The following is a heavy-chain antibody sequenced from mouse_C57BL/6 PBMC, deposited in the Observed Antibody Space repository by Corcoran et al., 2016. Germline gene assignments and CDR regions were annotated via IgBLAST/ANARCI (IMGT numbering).Heavy chain of an antibody. CDR3: ASFPYGSSPHYYAMDY. V-gene: IGHV1-22*01. D-gene: IGHD1-1*01. CDR2: INPNNGGT. Sequence: EVQLQQSGPELVKPGASVKMSCKASGYTFTDYNMHWVKQSHGKSLEWIGYINPNNGGTSYNQKFKGKATLTVNKSSSTAYMELRSLTSEDSAVYYCASFPYGSSPHYYAMDYWGQGTSVTVSS. J-gene: IGHJ4*01. CDR1: GYTFTDYN.